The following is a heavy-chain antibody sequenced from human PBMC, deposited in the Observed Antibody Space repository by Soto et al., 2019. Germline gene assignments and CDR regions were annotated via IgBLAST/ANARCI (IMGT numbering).Heavy chain of an antibody. V-gene: IGHV4-59*01. Sequence: SETLSLTCTVSGGSISSYYWSWIRQPPGKGLEWIGYIYYSGSTNYNPSLKSRVTISVDTSKNQFSLKLSSVTAADTAVYYCARSFGVAAPGPFVYWGQGTLVTVSS. J-gene: IGHJ4*02. CDR2: IYYSGST. D-gene: IGHD6-13*01. CDR1: GGSISSYY. CDR3: ARSFGVAAPGPFVY.